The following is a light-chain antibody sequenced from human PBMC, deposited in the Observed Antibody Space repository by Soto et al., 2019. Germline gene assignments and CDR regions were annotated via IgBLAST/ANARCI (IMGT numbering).Light chain of an antibody. V-gene: IGLV2-14*01. CDR3: SSYTSSNTYVL. Sequence: QSVLTQPASVSGSPGQSITISCTGTSSDVGGYNYVSWYQQHPGKAPKLMIYEVTNRPSGVSNRFSGSKSGNTASLTISGLQAEDEADYYCSSYTSSNTYVLFGGGTQLTVL. CDR1: SSDVGGYNY. J-gene: IGLJ2*01. CDR2: EVT.